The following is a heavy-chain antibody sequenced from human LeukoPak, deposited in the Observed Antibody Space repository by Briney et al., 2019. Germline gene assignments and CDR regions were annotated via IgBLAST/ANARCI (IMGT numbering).Heavy chain of an antibody. J-gene: IGHJ4*02. CDR1: GYTFTGYD. V-gene: IGHV1-8*01. Sequence: GASVKVSCKASGYTFTGYDINWVRQAIGQGLEWMGWMNPPTGDTGYAQKFQGRVTMTRNTSVDTALMELSGLGSEDTAVYYCTRGSLSGSSRDYWGQGTLVTVSS. D-gene: IGHD1-26*01. CDR3: TRGSLSGSSRDY. CDR2: MNPPTGDT.